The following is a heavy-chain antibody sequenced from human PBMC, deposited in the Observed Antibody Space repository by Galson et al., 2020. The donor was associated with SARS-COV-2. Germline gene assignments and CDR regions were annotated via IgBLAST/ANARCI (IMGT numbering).Heavy chain of an antibody. CDR3: ARVPAAATLLDY. CDR1: GYSFTSYW. Sequence: GESLKISCQGSGYSFTSYWIGWVRQMPGNGLEWVGIIYPGDSDTSYSPSFQGQVTISADKSISTAYLQWSSLKASDTAMYYCARVPAAATLLDYWGQGTLVTVSS. CDR2: IYPGDSDT. V-gene: IGHV5-51*01. J-gene: IGHJ4*02. D-gene: IGHD2-2*01.